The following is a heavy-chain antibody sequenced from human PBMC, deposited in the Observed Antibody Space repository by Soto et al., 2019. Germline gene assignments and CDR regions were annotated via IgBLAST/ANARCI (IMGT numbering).Heavy chain of an antibody. D-gene: IGHD3-16*02. Sequence: SDTRSLTCAVYGAAFIGYYWSWIRHPPGQGLEWIGEINHSGSTNYNPSLKSRVTISVDTSKNQFSLKLSSVTAADTAVYYCARGKLSDYVWGSYRYHFDYWGQGTVVTVSS. CDR3: ARGKLSDYVWGSYRYHFDY. J-gene: IGHJ4*02. CDR2: INHSGST. CDR1: GAAFIGYY. V-gene: IGHV4-34*01.